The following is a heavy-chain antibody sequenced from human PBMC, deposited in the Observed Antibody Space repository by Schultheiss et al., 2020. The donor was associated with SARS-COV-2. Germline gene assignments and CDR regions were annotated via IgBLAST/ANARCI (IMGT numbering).Heavy chain of an antibody. Sequence: GGSLRLSCAASGFTFSGSAMHWVRQAPGKGLEWVSAISGSGGSTYYADSVKGRFTISRDNSKNTLYLQMNSLRAEDTAVYYCASLGGSNWFDPWGQGTLVTVSS. D-gene: IGHD3-10*01. CDR2: ISGSGGST. J-gene: IGHJ5*02. V-gene: IGHV3-23*01. CDR3: ASLGGSNWFDP. CDR1: GFTFSGSA.